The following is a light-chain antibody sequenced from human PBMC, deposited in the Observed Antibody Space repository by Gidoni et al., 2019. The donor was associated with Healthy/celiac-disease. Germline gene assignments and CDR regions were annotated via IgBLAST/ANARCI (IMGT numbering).Light chain of an antibody. CDR2: GKN. J-gene: IGLJ2*01. CDR3: NSRDSSGNSVV. Sequence: SSELTQDPAVSVALGQTVRITCQGDRLRSYYASWYQQKPGQAPVLVIYGKNNRPSGIPDRFSGSSSGNTASLTITGAQAEDEADYSCNSRDSSGNSVVFGGGTKLTVL. CDR1: RLRSYY. V-gene: IGLV3-19*01.